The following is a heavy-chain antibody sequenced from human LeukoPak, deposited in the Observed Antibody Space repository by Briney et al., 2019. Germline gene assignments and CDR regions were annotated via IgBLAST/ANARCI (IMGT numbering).Heavy chain of an antibody. Sequence: GGSLRLSCAASGFTFSSYAMSWVRQAPGKELEWVSAISGSGGSTYYADSVKGRFTISRDNSKNTLYLQMNSLRAEDTAVYYCAKDSSSWYKVYYFDYWGQGTLVTVSS. D-gene: IGHD6-13*01. J-gene: IGHJ4*02. CDR2: ISGSGGST. CDR3: AKDSSSWYKVYYFDY. CDR1: GFTFSSYA. V-gene: IGHV3-23*01.